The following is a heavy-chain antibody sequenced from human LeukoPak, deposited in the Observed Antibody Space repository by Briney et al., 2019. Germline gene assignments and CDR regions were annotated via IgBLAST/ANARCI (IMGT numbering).Heavy chain of an antibody. CDR3: ARGPPYDILTGYNWYFDL. D-gene: IGHD3-9*01. CDR2: IYYRGST. V-gene: IGHV4-31*03. CDR1: GGSISSGGYY. J-gene: IGHJ2*01. Sequence: SETLSLTCIVSGGSISSGGYYWRWIRQHPGKALEWIGYIYYRGSTDYNPSLRSRVPISVDTSKNQFTLKLSSVTAADTAVYYCARGPPYDILTGYNWYFDLWGRGTLVTVSS.